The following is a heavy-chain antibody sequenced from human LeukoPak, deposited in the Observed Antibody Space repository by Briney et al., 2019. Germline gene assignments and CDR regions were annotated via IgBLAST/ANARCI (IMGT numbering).Heavy chain of an antibody. CDR2: INHSGST. CDR1: GGSFSGYY. CDR3: ARGLRFDY. Sequence: SETLSLTCAVYGGSFSGYYWSWIRQPPGKGLEWIGEINHSGSTNYNPSLKSRVTISVDTSKNQFSLKLSSVTAADTAVYYCARGLRFDYWGQGTLVTVSS. V-gene: IGHV4-34*01. J-gene: IGHJ4*02.